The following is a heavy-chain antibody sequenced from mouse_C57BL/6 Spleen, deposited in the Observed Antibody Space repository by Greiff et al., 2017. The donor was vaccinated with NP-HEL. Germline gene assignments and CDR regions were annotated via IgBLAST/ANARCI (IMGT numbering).Heavy chain of an antibody. CDR3: ARFYYDYDRGFAY. CDR1: GYTFTSYW. V-gene: IGHV1-61*01. Sequence: QVQLQQPGAELVRPGSSVKLSCKASGYTFTSYWMDWVKQRPGQGLEWIGNIYPSDSETPYNQKFKDKATLTVDKSSSTAYMQLSSLTSEDSAVYYCARFYYDYDRGFAYWGQGTLVTVSA. CDR2: IYPSDSET. D-gene: IGHD2-4*01. J-gene: IGHJ3*01.